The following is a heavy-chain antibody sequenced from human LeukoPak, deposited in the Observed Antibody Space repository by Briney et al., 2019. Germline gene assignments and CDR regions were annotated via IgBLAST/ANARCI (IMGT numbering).Heavy chain of an antibody. CDR1: VFSFTNYW. Sequence: GESLKISCKASVFSFTNYWIGWVRQMPGKGLEWMGIIYPGDSDTRYSPSFQGQVTISADKSIGTAYLQWGSLKASDTAMYYCARRADSSAYYTYWGQGTLVTVFS. J-gene: IGHJ4*02. CDR3: ARRADSSAYYTY. D-gene: IGHD3-22*01. V-gene: IGHV5-51*01. CDR2: IYPGDSDT.